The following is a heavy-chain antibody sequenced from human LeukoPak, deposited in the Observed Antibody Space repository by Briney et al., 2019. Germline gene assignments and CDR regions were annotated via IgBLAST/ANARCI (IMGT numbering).Heavy chain of an antibody. V-gene: IGHV3-21*03. CDR1: GFTFRDYA. J-gene: IGHJ3*02. D-gene: IGHD1-26*01. CDR2: ISSSSSYI. CDR3: ARDTGGSYYDAFDI. Sequence: GGSLGLSCAASGFTFRDYAMHWVRQAPGKGLEWVSSISSSSSYIYYADSVKGRFTISRDNAKNSLYLQMNSLRAEDTAVYYCARDTGGSYYDAFDIWGQGTMVTVSS.